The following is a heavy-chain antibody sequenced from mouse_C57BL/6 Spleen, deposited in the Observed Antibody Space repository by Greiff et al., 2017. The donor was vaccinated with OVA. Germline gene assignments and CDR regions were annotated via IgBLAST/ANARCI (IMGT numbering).Heavy chain of an antibody. V-gene: IGHV3-6*01. CDR1: GYSITSGYY. J-gene: IGHJ3*01. CDR3: ARDGD. CDR2: ISYDGSN. Sequence: EVQLQESGPGLVKPSQSLSLTCSVPGYSITSGYYWNWIRQFPGNKLEWMGYISYDGSNNYNPSLKNRISITRDTSKNQFFLKLNSVTTEDTATYYCARDGDWGQGTLVTVSA.